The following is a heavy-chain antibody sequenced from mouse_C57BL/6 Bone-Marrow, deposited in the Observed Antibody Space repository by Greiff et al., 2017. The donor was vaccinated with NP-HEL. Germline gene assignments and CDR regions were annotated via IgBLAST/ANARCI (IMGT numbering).Heavy chain of an antibody. CDR3: ARSTVGNFFDY. Sequence: EVQLKQSGPELVKPGDSVKISCKASGYSFTGYFMNWVMQSHGKSLEWIGRINPYNGDTFYNQKFKGKATLTVDKSSSTAHMELRSLTSEDSAVYYCARSTVGNFFDYWGQGTTLTVSS. J-gene: IGHJ2*01. D-gene: IGHD1-1*01. V-gene: IGHV1-20*01. CDR2: INPYNGDT. CDR1: GYSFTGYF.